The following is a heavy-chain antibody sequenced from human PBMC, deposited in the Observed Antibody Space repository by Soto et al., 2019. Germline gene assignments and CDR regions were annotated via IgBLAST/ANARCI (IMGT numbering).Heavy chain of an antibody. D-gene: IGHD5-18*01. CDR1: GFTFSNAW. CDR2: IKSKTDGGTT. J-gene: IGHJ3*02. Sequence: GGSLRLSCAASGFTFSNAWMSWVRQAPGKGLEWVGRIKSKTDGGTTDYAAPVKGRFTISRDDSKNTLYLQMNSLKTEDTAVYYCTSSSGYSYGPDAFDIWGQGTMVTVSS. CDR3: TSSSGYSYGPDAFDI. V-gene: IGHV3-15*01.